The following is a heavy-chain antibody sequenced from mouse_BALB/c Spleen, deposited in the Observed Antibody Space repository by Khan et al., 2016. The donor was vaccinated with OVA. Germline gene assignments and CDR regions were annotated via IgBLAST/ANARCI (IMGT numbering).Heavy chain of an antibody. Sequence: QIQLVQSGPELKKPGETVKISCKASGYNFTNYGMNWVKQAPGKGLKWMGWINTYTGEPTYADDFKGRFAFSLETSASTAYLQINNRKNEDTATYFCASGGYWYFDVWGAGTTVTVAS. J-gene: IGHJ1*01. CDR1: GYNFTNYG. CDR3: ASGGYWYFDV. D-gene: IGHD1-1*02. CDR2: INTYTGEP. V-gene: IGHV9-3-1*01.